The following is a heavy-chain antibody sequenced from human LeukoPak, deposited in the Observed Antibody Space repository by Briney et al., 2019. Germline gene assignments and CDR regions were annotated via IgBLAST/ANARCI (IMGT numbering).Heavy chain of an antibody. Sequence: PGRSLRLSCAASEFTFSNYAMSWVRQAPGKGLEWVSGISGSGGSTVYADSVKGRFTISRDNSKNTLYLQMNSLRAEDTAVYYCAKDLLYGSGSYSWGVFDYWGQGTLVTVSS. D-gene: IGHD3-10*01. CDR2: ISGSGGST. V-gene: IGHV3-23*01. CDR1: EFTFSNYA. CDR3: AKDLLYGSGSYSWGVFDY. J-gene: IGHJ4*02.